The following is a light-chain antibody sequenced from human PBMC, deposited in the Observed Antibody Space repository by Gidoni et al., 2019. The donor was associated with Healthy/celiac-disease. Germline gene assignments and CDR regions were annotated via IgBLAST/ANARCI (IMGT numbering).Light chain of an antibody. CDR3: QSYDSSLSGSV. V-gene: IGLV1-40*01. J-gene: IGLJ2*01. CDR2: GNG. Sequence: QSVLTQPPSVSGAPGPRVTISCTGSSSNIGAGYDVHWSQQLPGTAPKLLIYGNGNRPSGVPDRFSGSKSGTSASLAITGLQAEDEADYYCQSYDSSLSGSVFGGGTKLTVL. CDR1: SSNIGAGYD.